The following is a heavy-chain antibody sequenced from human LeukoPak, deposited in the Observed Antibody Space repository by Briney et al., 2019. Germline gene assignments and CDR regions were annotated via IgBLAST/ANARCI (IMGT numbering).Heavy chain of an antibody. CDR1: GFTFSSYS. CDR2: ISSSSSYI. J-gene: IGHJ4*02. Sequence: PGGSLRLSCAASGFTFSSYSMNWVRQAPGKGLEWVSSISSSSSYIYYADSVKGRFTISRDNAKNSLYLQMNSLRAEDTAVYCCATPIDRGYSGYDWVDYWGQGTLVTVSS. D-gene: IGHD5-12*01. CDR3: ATPIDRGYSGYDWVDY. V-gene: IGHV3-21*01.